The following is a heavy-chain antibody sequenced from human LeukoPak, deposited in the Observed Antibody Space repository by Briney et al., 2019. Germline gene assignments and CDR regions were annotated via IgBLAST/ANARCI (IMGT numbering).Heavy chain of an antibody. CDR3: AKGLENLVDWLLAFDY. J-gene: IGHJ4*02. Sequence: GGSLRLSCAASGFTFSSYAMSWVRQAPGKGLEWVSAICGSGGSTYYADSVKGRFTISRDNSKNTLYLQMNSLRAEDTAVYYCAKGLENLVDWLLAFDYWGQGTLVTVSS. D-gene: IGHD3-9*01. CDR1: GFTFSSYA. CDR2: ICGSGGST. V-gene: IGHV3-23*01.